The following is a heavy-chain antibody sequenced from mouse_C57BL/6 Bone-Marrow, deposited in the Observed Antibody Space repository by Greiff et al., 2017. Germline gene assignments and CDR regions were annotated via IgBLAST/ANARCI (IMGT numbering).Heavy chain of an antibody. J-gene: IGHJ4*01. CDR3: ARDGYYAMDY. V-gene: IGHV5-4*01. Sequence: EVQGVESGGGLVKPGGSLKLSCAASGFPFSSYAMSWVRQTPEKRLEWVATISDGGSYTYYPDNVKGRFTISRDNAKNNLYLQMSHLKSEDTAMYYCARDGYYAMDYWGQGTSVTVSS. CDR1: GFPFSSYA. CDR2: ISDGGSYT.